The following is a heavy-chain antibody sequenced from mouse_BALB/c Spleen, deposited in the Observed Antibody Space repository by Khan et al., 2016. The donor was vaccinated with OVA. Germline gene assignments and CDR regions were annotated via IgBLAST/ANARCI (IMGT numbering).Heavy chain of an antibody. CDR1: GYSITSDYA. J-gene: IGHJ3*01. V-gene: IGHV3-2*02. CDR2: IGYSGST. CDR3: ARLGPGFAY. Sequence: EVELVESGPGLVKPSQSLSLTCTVTGYSITSDYAWNWIRQFPGNKLEWMGYIGYSGSTSYNPSLKSRISITRDTSKNPFFLQLNSVTTEDTATYYCARLGPGFAYWGQGTLVTVSA. D-gene: IGHD4-1*01.